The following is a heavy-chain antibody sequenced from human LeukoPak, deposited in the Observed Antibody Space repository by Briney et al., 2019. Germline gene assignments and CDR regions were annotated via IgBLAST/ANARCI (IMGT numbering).Heavy chain of an antibody. CDR3: AREMYYYDSSGYHP. CDR2: IIPIFGTA. V-gene: IGHV1-69*13. J-gene: IGHJ5*02. CDR1: GGTFSSYA. D-gene: IGHD3-22*01. Sequence: SVNVSCKASGGTFSSYAISWVRQAPGQGLEWMGGIIPIFGTANYAQKFQGRVTITADESTSTAYMELSSLRSEDTAVYYCAREMYYYDSSGYHPWGQGTLVTVSS.